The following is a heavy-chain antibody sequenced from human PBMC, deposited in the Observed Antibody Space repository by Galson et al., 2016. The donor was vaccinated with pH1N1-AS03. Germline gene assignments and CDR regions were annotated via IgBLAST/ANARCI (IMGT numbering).Heavy chain of an antibody. V-gene: IGHV3-33*01. J-gene: IGHJ5*02. CDR1: GFTFSGYG. Sequence: SLRLSCAASGFTFSGYGMHWVRQAPGKGLEWVAVIWYDGSNKYYEDSVKGRFTISRDNSKNTLYLHMHSLRVHDTAVYFCARFGKNGWDLDTWGQGTLVSVSS. D-gene: IGHD6-19*01. CDR2: IWYDGSNK. CDR3: ARFGKNGWDLDT.